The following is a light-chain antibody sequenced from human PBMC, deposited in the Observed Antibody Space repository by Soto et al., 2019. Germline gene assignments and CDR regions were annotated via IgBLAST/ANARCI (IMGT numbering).Light chain of an antibody. J-gene: IGKJ4*01. Sequence: EIVMTQSPATLSVSPGERATLSCRASQSVSSNLAWYQQKPGQAPRLLIYDASTRATGIPARFSGSGSGTECTLTISSLQSEDSAVYYCQQCSWHPFTVTFGGGTKVEIK. CDR2: DAS. CDR1: QSVSSN. V-gene: IGKV3-15*01. CDR3: QQCSWHPFTVT.